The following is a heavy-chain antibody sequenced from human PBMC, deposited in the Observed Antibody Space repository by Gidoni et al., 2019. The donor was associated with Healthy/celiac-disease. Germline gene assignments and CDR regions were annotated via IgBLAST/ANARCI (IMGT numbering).Heavy chain of an antibody. CDR3: AKQEYSSSLPFDY. CDR1: GFTFSSYA. V-gene: IGHV3-23*01. CDR2: ISGSGGST. D-gene: IGHD6-6*01. J-gene: IGHJ4*02. Sequence: EVQLLESGGGLVQPGGSLRLSCGASGFTFSSYAMSWVRQAPGKGLEWVSAISGSGGSTYYADSVKGRFTISRDNSKNTLYLQMNSLRAEDTAVYYCAKQEYSSSLPFDYWGQGTLVTVSS.